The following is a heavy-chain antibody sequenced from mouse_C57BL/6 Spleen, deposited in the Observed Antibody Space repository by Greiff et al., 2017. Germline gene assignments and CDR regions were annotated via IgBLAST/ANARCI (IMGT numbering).Heavy chain of an antibody. CDR3: ATFYDYDTMDY. Sequence: VQLQQSGPELVKPGASVKISCKASGYSFTGYYMNWVKQSPEKSLEWIGEINPSTGGTTYNQKFKAKATLTVDKSSSTAYMQLKSLTSEDSAVYYCATFYDYDTMDYWGQGTSVTVSS. CDR2: INPSTGGT. J-gene: IGHJ4*01. CDR1: GYSFTGYY. V-gene: IGHV1-42*01. D-gene: IGHD2-4*01.